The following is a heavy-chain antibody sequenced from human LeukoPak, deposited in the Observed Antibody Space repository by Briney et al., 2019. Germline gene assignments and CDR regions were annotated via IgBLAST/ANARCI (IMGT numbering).Heavy chain of an antibody. V-gene: IGHV1-2*06. J-gene: IGHJ4*02. D-gene: IGHD2-2*01. CDR3: ARSARDIIVVPSAPDY. Sequence: ASVKVSCKASGYTFTDYYMHWVRQAPGQGPEWMGRLNPNTGATDYAQKFQGGVTMTRDTSMRTAYMELSRLRSDDTAVYHCARSARDIIVVPSAPDYWGQGTLVTVSS. CDR1: GYTFTDYY. CDR2: LNPNTGAT.